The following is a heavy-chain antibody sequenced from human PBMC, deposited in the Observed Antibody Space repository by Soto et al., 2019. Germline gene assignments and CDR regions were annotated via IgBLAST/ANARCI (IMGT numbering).Heavy chain of an antibody. Sequence: QTXESLGLSFSASGFTFSSQCMHWIGQAPGKGLEWVAVLSFDGHHKYFADSVKGRFTISRDNSRSTLYLHMNSLRVEDTAVYYCAKDRIPDHFDSSGLDQWGQRTLVTVSS. CDR3: AKDRIPDHFDSSGLDQ. D-gene: IGHD3-22*01. CDR2: LSFDGHHK. V-gene: IGHV3-30*18. CDR1: GFTFSSQC. J-gene: IGHJ4*02.